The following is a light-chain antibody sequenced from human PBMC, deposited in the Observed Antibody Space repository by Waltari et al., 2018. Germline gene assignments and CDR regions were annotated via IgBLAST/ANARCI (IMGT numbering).Light chain of an antibody. V-gene: IGLV4-69*01. J-gene: IGLJ1*01. CDR3: QTWGAGIRV. CDR2: INRDGSH. CDR1: SGHSNYA. Sequence: QLLLTQSPSAYASLGPSVNLTCTLSSGHSNYAIAWLQQQAEKGPRYLMNINRDGSHNKGDGIPDRFSGSTSGAERYLTISSLQSEDEADYYCQTWGAGIRVFGTGTKVTVL.